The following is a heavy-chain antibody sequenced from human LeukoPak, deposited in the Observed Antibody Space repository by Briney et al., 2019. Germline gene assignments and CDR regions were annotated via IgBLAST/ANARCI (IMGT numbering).Heavy chain of an antibody. Sequence: GGSLRLSCAASGFTFNSYSMNWVRQAPGKGLEWVSSISSSSSSIYYADSVKGRFTISRDSAKNSLYLQMNSLRAEDTAVYYCARASGDIVETATMGSYWGQGTLVTVSS. CDR3: ARASGDIVETATMGSY. D-gene: IGHD5-18*01. CDR2: ISSSSSSI. V-gene: IGHV3-21*01. J-gene: IGHJ4*02. CDR1: GFTFNSYS.